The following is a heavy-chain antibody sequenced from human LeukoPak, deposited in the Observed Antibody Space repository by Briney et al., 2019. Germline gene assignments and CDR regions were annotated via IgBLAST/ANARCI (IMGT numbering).Heavy chain of an antibody. CDR2: AGCSSR. V-gene: IGHV3-23*01. Sequence: GGSLRLSCLASGGSFSNYAMSWVRQAPGKGLEWVSNAGCSSRLYGDSVMGRFVFPRDHSKNTLYLQMHSLRADDTAVYHCATGSTAATSWTLMVYWGQGTLVTVSS. D-gene: IGHD2-15*01. CDR1: GGSFSNYA. CDR3: ATGSTAATSWTLMVY. J-gene: IGHJ4*02.